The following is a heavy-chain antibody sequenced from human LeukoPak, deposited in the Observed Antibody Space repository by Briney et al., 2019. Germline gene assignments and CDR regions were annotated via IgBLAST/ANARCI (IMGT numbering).Heavy chain of an antibody. J-gene: IGHJ6*03. CDR2: IYTSGST. CDR3: AITPYYYYMDV. CDR1: GGSISSGSYY. D-gene: IGHD1-14*01. Sequence: SETLSLTCTVSGGSISSGSYYWSWIRQPAGKGLEWIGRIYTSGSTNYNPSLKSRVTISVDTSKNQFSLKLSSVTAADTAVYYCAITPYYYYMDVWGKGTTVTISS. V-gene: IGHV4-61*02.